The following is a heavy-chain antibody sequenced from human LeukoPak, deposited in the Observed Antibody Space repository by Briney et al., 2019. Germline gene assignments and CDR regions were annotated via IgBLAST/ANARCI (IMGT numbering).Heavy chain of an antibody. J-gene: IGHJ4*02. D-gene: IGHD2-21*01. CDR1: GFTFRSYG. CDR3: APDCGGDCYEY. CDR2: IWYDGSNK. V-gene: IGHV3-33*01. Sequence: PGKSLRLSCAASGFTFRSYGMHWVRQAPGKGLEWVAVIWYDGSNKYYADSVKGRFTISRDNSKNTLYLQMNSLRAEDTAVYHCAPDCGGDCYEYWGQGTLVTVSP.